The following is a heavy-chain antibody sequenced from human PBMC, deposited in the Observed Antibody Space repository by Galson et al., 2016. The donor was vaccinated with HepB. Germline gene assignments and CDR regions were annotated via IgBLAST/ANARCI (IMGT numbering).Heavy chain of an antibody. CDR3: AHKRGGGGWSPFDY. CDR1: GFSLSTSGVV. CDR2: IYWDDDK. Sequence: PALVKPTQTLTLTCTFSGFSLSTSGVVLGWIRQPPGKALEWLALIYWDDDKRYNPSLKSRLTVTKDTSKNQVVLTRTKMDPLDTGTYYGAHKRGGGGWSPFDYWGQGTLVTVSS. D-gene: IGHD6-19*01. J-gene: IGHJ4*02. V-gene: IGHV2-5*02.